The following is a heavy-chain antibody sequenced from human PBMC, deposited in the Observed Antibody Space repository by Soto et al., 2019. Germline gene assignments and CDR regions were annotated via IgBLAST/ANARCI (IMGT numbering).Heavy chain of an antibody. V-gene: IGHV4-39*01. CDR2: IYYSGST. CDR1: GGSISSSSYY. CDR3: ARPLEVYSSSWDGSDAFDI. J-gene: IGHJ3*02. D-gene: IGHD6-13*01. Sequence: QLQLQESGPGLVKPSETLSLTCTVSGGSISSSSYYWGWIRQPPGKGLEWIGSIYYSGSTYYNPSLKSRVTISVDTSKNQFSLKLSSVTAADTAVYYCARPLEVYSSSWDGSDAFDIWGQGTMVTVSS.